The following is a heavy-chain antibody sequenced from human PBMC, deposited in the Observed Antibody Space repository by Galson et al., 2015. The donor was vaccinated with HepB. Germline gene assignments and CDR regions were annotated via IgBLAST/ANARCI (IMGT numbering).Heavy chain of an antibody. CDR1: GGSLTSYY. D-gene: IGHD3-16*01. J-gene: IGHJ4*02. CDR2: INHSGRS. CDR3: ARGGATPMILSF. Sequence: SETLSLTCAVYGGSLTSYYWSWIRQSPGKGLEWIAEINHSGRSNYNPSLKSRVTITVDTSKNQFYLNMRSMTDADIAVYFCARGGATPMILSFWGQGTPVTVSS. V-gene: IGHV4-34*01.